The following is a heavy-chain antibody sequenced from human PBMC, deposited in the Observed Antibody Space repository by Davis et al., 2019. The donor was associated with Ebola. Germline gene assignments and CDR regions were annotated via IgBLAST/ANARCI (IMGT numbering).Heavy chain of an antibody. D-gene: IGHD1-26*01. CDR1: GYTFSSYG. Sequence: ASVKVSCKTSGYTFSSYGISWVRQAPGQGLEWMGWISAYNGNTNYAQKVQGRVTMTTDTSTGTAYLDLRSLRSYDTAVYFCARTSIVGTTTTASDIWGQGTLVTVSS. V-gene: IGHV1-18*01. J-gene: IGHJ3*02. CDR2: ISAYNGNT. CDR3: ARTSIVGTTTTASDI.